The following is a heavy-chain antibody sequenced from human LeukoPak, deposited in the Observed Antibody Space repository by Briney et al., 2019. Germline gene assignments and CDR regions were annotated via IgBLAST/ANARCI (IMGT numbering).Heavy chain of an antibody. CDR2: VWYDGSNI. J-gene: IGHJ4*02. CDR3: ARGGYSGTYYFDY. D-gene: IGHD1-26*01. V-gene: IGHV3-33*01. CDR1: GFTFSTYG. Sequence: PGGSLRLSCAASGFTFSTYGMHWVRQAPGKGLEWVAVVWYDGSNIHYVDSMKGRFTISRDNSKSTLYLQMNSLTAEDTAVYYCARGGYSGTYYFDYWGQGTLVTVSS.